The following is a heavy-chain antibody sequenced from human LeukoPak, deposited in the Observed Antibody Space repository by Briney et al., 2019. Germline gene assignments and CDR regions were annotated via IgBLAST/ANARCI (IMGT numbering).Heavy chain of an antibody. CDR1: GYTFNRYA. D-gene: IGHD2-2*01. J-gene: IGHJ5*02. CDR2: INTNIGNA. V-gene: IGHV7-4-1*02. CDR3: ARERKYQLLGRGFDP. Sequence: GASVKVSCKASGYTFNRYAMNWVRQAPGQGLERMGWINTNIGNATYGQGFTGRFVFSLDTSVSTAYLQITSLKAEDTAVYYCARERKYQLLGRGFDPWGQGTLVTVSS.